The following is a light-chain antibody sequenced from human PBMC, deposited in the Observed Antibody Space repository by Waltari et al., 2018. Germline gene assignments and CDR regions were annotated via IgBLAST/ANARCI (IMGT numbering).Light chain of an antibody. Sequence: SELKQPPSVSVSPGQTARITCSGDELTKPYVFWYQKRPGLAPVLVISKDSERPSGISERFSGSSSGTTVTLIISGVQAEDEGEYYCQSTDAGATYVVFGGGTHLTV. J-gene: IGLJ2*01. CDR2: KDS. V-gene: IGLV3-25*03. CDR3: QSTDAGATYVV. CDR1: ELTKPY.